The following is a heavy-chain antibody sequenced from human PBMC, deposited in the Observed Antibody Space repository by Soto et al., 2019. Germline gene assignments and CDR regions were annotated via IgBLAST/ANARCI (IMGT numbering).Heavy chain of an antibody. CDR2: ISAYNGNT. D-gene: IGHD3-22*01. V-gene: IGHV1-18*01. CDR3: ARDCDYYDSSGYCAFDI. J-gene: IGHJ3*02. Sequence: GASVKVSCKASGYTFTSYGISWVRQAPGQGLEWMGWISAYNGNTNYAQKLQGRVTMTTDTSTSTAYMELRSLRSDDTAVYYCARDCDYYDSSGYCAFDIWGQGTMVTVSS. CDR1: GYTFTSYG.